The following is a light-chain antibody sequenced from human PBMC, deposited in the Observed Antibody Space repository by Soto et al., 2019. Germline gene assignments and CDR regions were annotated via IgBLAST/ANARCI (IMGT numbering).Light chain of an antibody. CDR1: QGINKF. Sequence: IQLTQSPSSLSASVGDRVTITCRASQGINKFLAWYQQRPGKAPQHLVYGASTLQSGVPSRFSGSGSGTDFTLTISSLQPEDFETYYCQQLANFRFTFGQGTKLDIK. CDR2: GAS. V-gene: IGKV1-9*01. J-gene: IGKJ2*01. CDR3: QQLANFRFT.